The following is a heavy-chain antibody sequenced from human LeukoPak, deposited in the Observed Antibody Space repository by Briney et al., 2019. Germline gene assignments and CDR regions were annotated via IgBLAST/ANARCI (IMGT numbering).Heavy chain of an antibody. CDR2: IYYSGST. D-gene: IGHD3-16*01. J-gene: IGHJ6*03. Sequence: SETLSPTCTVSGGSISSYYWSWIRQPPGKGLEWIGYIYYSGSTNYNPSLKSRVTISVDTSKNQFSLKLSSVTAADTAVYYCARETSQKGAHYMDVWGKGTTVTISS. CDR3: ARETSQKGAHYMDV. V-gene: IGHV4-59*01. CDR1: GGSISSYY.